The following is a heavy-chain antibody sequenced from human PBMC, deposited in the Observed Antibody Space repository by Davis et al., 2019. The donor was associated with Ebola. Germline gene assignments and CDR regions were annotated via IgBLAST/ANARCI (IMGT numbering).Heavy chain of an antibody. V-gene: IGHV1-46*01. CDR3: ARGRGDTVRWFDP. CDR2: INPSGGST. J-gene: IGHJ5*02. Sequence: ASVKVSCKASGYTFTSYYMHWVRQAPGQGLEWMGIINPSGGSTSYAQKFQGRVTMTRDTSTSTVYMELSSQRSEDTAGYYWARGRGDTVRWFDPWGQGTLVTVSS. D-gene: IGHD5-18*01. CDR1: GYTFTSYY.